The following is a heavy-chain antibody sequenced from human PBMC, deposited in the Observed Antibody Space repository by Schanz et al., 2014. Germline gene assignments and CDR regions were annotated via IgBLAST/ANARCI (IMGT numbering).Heavy chain of an antibody. D-gene: IGHD6-19*01. V-gene: IGHV3-13*01. CDR2: ISPSGDT. CDR3: EGAAVGFIVDAFDL. CDR1: GFRFKTYE. Sequence: EVQLVESGGGLVQPGGSLRLSCAVSGFRFKTYEMNWVRQVRGKGLEWVSSISPSGDTHYLASVKGRFTISRENAKSSLYLQMDHLRVEDTAAYYCEGAAVGFIVDAFDLWGRGTMVIVSS. J-gene: IGHJ3*01.